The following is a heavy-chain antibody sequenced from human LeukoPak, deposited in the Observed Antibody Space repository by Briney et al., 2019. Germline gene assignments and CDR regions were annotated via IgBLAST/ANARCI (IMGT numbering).Heavy chain of an antibody. CDR2: INPSGGST. Sequence: ASVKVSCKASGYTFTGYYMHWVRQAPGQGLEWMGIINPSGGSTSYAQKFQGRVTMTRDTSTSTVYMELSSLRSEDTAVYYCARTYYDILTGPLYFDYWGQGTLVTVSS. D-gene: IGHD3-9*01. CDR3: ARTYYDILTGPLYFDY. J-gene: IGHJ4*02. V-gene: IGHV1-46*01. CDR1: GYTFTGYY.